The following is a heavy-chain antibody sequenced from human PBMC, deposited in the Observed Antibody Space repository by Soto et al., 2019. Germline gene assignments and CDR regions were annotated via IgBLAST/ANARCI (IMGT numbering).Heavy chain of an antibody. V-gene: IGHV3-23*01. CDR1: GFTFSSYA. CDR2: ISGSGGST. CDR3: AKDANRSGWLLPNWFDP. Sequence: PVGSVRLSCAASGFTFSSYAMSWVRQAPGKGLEWVSAISGSGGSTYYADSVKGRFTISRDNSKNTRYLQMNSLRAEDTAVYYCAKDANRSGWLLPNWFDPWGQGTLVTVSS. J-gene: IGHJ5*02. D-gene: IGHD6-19*01.